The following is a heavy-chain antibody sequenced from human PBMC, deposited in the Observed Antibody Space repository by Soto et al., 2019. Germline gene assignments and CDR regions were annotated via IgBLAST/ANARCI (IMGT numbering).Heavy chain of an antibody. Sequence: SQTLSLTCAISGDSVSSNSAAWNWISQSPSRGLEWLGRTYYRSKWYNDYAVSVKSRITLNPDTSKNRFSLQLTSVTPEDTAVYYCARVSSGWYLGTDYYYYGMDVWGQGTTVTVSS. CDR1: GDSVSSNSAA. CDR2: TYYRSKWYN. V-gene: IGHV6-1*01. CDR3: ARVSSGWYLGTDYYYYGMDV. J-gene: IGHJ6*02. D-gene: IGHD6-19*01.